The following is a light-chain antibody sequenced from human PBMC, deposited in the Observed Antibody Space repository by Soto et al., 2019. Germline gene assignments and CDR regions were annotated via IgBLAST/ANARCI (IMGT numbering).Light chain of an antibody. CDR1: QSVSSSY. J-gene: IGKJ5*01. Sequence: EIVLTQSPGTLSLSPGERATLSCRASQSVSSSYLAWYQQKPGQAPRLLIYVASSRATGIPDRFSGSGSGTDFTLSISRLEPEDVSVYYCQQYSSAPFTLGQGTRLEIK. CDR2: VAS. V-gene: IGKV3-20*01. CDR3: QQYSSAPFT.